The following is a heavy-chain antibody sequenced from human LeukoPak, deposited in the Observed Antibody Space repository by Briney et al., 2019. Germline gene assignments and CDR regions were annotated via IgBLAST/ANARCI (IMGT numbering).Heavy chain of an antibody. CDR3: ARRRIAAGRGPRYDAFDI. J-gene: IGHJ3*02. V-gene: IGHV4-34*01. D-gene: IGHD6-13*01. Sequence: SETLSLTCAVYGGSFSGYYWGWIRQPPGKGLEWIGSIYYSGSTYYNPSLKSRVTISVDTSKNQFSLKLSSVTAADTAVYYCARRRIAAGRGPRYDAFDIWGQGTMVTVSS. CDR2: IYYSGST. CDR1: GGSFSGYY.